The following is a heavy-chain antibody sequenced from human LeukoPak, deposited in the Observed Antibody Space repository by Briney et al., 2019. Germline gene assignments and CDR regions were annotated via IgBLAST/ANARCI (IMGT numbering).Heavy chain of an antibody. V-gene: IGHV1-2*02. J-gene: IGHJ6*02. Sequence: ASVKVSCKASGYTFTGYYMHWVRQAPGQGLEWMGWINPNSGGTNYAQNFQGRVTMTRDTSISTAYMELSRLRSDDTAVYYCARAYYYGSGSYPFNYYYGMDAWGQGTTVTVSS. D-gene: IGHD3-10*01. CDR1: GYTFTGYY. CDR2: INPNSGGT. CDR3: ARAYYYGSGSYPFNYYYGMDA.